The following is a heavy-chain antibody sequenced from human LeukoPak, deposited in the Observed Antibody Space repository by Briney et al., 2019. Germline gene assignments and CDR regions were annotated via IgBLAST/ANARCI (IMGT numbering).Heavy chain of an antibody. CDR3: ARDRGYDSGTYDAFDI. D-gene: IGHD3-22*01. CDR1: GYTFTSYG. Sequence: ASVKVSCKASGYTFTSYGISWVRQALGQGLEWMGWISAYNGNTNYAQKLQGRVTMTTDTSTSTAYMELRSLRSDDTAVYYCARDRGYDSGTYDAFDIWGQGTMVTVSS. CDR2: ISAYNGNT. V-gene: IGHV1-18*01. J-gene: IGHJ3*02.